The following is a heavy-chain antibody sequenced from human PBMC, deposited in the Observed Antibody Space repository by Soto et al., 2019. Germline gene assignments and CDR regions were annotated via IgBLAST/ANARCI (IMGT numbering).Heavy chain of an antibody. D-gene: IGHD6-13*01. J-gene: IGHJ6*02. Sequence: GGSLRLSCAASGFTFSNAWMNWVRQAPGKGLEWVGRIKSKTDGGTTDYAAPVKGRFTISRDDSKNTLYLQMNSLKTGDTAVYYCTTDPSSWYIAVYYYYYGMDVWGQGTTVTVSS. CDR1: GFTFSNAW. V-gene: IGHV3-15*07. CDR3: TTDPSSWYIAVYYYYYGMDV. CDR2: IKSKTDGGTT.